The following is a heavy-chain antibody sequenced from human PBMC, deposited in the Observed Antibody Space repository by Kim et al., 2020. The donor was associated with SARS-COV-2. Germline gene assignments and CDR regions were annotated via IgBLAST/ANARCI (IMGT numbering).Heavy chain of an antibody. J-gene: IGHJ4*02. V-gene: IGHV5-51*02. CDR2: TFPRASDT. CDR3: ARPDYGGNSERDI. D-gene: IGHD4-17*01. Sequence: PGKGWEWLRITFPRASDTNYSPSLEGPVTSSAHKSSRTAYLQSSSLNASDTAIYYCARPDYGGNSERDIWGQGTLVTVSS.